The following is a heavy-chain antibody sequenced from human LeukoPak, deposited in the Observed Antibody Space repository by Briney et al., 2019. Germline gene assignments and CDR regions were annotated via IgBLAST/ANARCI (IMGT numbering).Heavy chain of an antibody. Sequence: PSETLSLTCSVSGGSIRSDYWSWIRQPPGKGLEWIGYISYNGITNYNPSLKSRLTMSVDTSKSQFSLKLSSLTAADTAVYYCARDRVDRLGPRFDPWGPGTLVTVSS. J-gene: IGHJ5*02. CDR2: ISYNGIT. V-gene: IGHV4-59*01. CDR1: GGSIRSDY. CDR3: ARDRVDRLGPRFDP. D-gene: IGHD5-12*01.